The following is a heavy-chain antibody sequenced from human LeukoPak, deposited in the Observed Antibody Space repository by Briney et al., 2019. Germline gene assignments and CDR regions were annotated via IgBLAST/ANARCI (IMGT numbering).Heavy chain of an antibody. V-gene: IGHV4-34*01. CDR2: INHSGST. Sequence: PSETLSLTCAVHGGSFSGYYWSWIRQPPGKGLEWIGEINHSGSTNYNPSLKSRVTISVDTSKNQFSLKLSSVTAADTAVYYCARGRGGKYKWGQGTLVTVSS. CDR1: GGSFSGYY. J-gene: IGHJ4*02. CDR3: ARGRGGKYK. D-gene: IGHD4-23*01.